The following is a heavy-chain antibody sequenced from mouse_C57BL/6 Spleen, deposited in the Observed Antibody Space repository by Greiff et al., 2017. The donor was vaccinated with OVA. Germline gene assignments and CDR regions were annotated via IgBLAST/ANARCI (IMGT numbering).Heavy chain of an antibody. Sequence: QVQLQQSGPELVKPGASVKISCKASGYAFSSSWMNWVKQRPGKGLEWIGRIYPGDGDTNYNGKFKGKATLTADKSSSTAYMQLSSLTSEDSAVYFCSAYYSNQGYYAMDYWGQGTSVTVSS. D-gene: IGHD2-5*01. CDR1: GYAFSSSW. J-gene: IGHJ4*01. CDR2: IYPGDGDT. CDR3: SAYYSNQGYYAMDY. V-gene: IGHV1-82*01.